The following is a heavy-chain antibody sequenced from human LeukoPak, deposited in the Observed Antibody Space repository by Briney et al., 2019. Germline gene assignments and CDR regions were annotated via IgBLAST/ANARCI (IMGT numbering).Heavy chain of an antibody. J-gene: IGHJ4*02. D-gene: IGHD3-10*01. Sequence: SETLSLTCTVSGGSISSYYWSWLRQPPGKGLEWLAYIYYTGTTNYNPSLKSRVTISVDTSKNQLSLKLNSVTAADTAVYYCARHYSSGTYPLDSWGQGTLVTVSS. CDR3: ARHYSSGTYPLDS. V-gene: IGHV4-59*01. CDR2: IYYTGTT. CDR1: GGSISSYY.